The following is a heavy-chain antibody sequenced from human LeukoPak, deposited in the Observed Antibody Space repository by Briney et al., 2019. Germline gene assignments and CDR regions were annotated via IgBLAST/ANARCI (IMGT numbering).Heavy chain of an antibody. Sequence: PGGSLRLSCAAPGFTFSSYGMHWVRQAPGKGLEWVAVISYDGSNKYYADSVKGRFTISRDNSKNTLYLQMNSLRAEDTAVYYCANDLRGITMVRGVIDDAFDIWGQGTMVTVSS. D-gene: IGHD3-10*01. CDR3: ANDLRGITMVRGVIDDAFDI. V-gene: IGHV3-30*18. CDR2: ISYDGSNK. CDR1: GFTFSSYG. J-gene: IGHJ3*02.